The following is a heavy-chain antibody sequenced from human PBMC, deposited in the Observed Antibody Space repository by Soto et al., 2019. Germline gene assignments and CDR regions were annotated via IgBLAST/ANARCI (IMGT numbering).Heavy chain of an antibody. D-gene: IGHD2-15*01. Sequence: QVQLQESGPGLVRPSGTLSLTCAVSGASISRGNWWTWVRQPPGKGLEWIGEVYHSGSTNYNPSLKSRVNSSVDKSKNHFYLMLRSVTDADTALYYCARGYCNADTCYHAFDQWGPGTLVPVAS. CDR3: ARGYCNADTCYHAFDQ. CDR1: GASISRGNW. V-gene: IGHV4-4*02. CDR2: VYHSGST. J-gene: IGHJ4*02.